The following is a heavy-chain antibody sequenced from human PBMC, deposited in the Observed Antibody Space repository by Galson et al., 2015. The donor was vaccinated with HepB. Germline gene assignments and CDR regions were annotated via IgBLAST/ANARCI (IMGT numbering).Heavy chain of an antibody. Sequence: SLRLSCAASGFTFEDHGMSWVRQVPGKGLEWVSGINWNGGRTGYADSVKGRFTISRDNAKNSLFLQMNSLRAEDTALYYCARGGSGLIYYYFDYWGQGTLVTVSS. V-gene: IGHV3-20*04. J-gene: IGHJ4*02. D-gene: IGHD2-15*01. CDR1: GFTFEDHG. CDR2: INWNGGRT. CDR3: ARGGSGLIYYYFDY.